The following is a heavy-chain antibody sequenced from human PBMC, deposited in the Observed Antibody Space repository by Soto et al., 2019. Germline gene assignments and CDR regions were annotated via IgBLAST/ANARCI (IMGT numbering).Heavy chain of an antibody. J-gene: IGHJ3*02. CDR2: ISSSSSYI. CDR1: GFTFSSYS. D-gene: IGHD2-15*01. Sequence: EVQLVESGGGLVKPGGSLRLSCAASGFTFSSYSMNWVRQAPGKGLEWVSSISSSSSYIYYADSVKGRFTISRDNAKNSLYLQMNSLRAEDTAVYYCAREPSCSWEDDAFDIWGQGTMVTVSS. CDR3: AREPSCSWEDDAFDI. V-gene: IGHV3-21*01.